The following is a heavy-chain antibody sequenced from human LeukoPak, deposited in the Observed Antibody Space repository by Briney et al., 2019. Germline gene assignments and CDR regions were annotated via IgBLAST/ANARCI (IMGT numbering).Heavy chain of an antibody. J-gene: IGHJ4*02. CDR3: ARYGQLGD. Sequence: GGSLRLSCVTSGFTFSSYWMSWVRQAPGKGLEWVALIKQDGGEKYYVDSVKGRFTMPRDNAESSLYLQMNSLRVEDTAMYYCARYGQLGDWGRGTLVTVSS. D-gene: IGHD6-6*01. CDR1: GFTFSSYW. CDR2: IKQDGGEK. V-gene: IGHV3-7*03.